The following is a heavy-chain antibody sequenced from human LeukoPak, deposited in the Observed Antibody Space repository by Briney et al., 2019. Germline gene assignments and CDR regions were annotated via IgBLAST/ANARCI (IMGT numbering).Heavy chain of an antibody. CDR1: GFTFSSYA. V-gene: IGHV3-23*01. J-gene: IGHJ4*02. Sequence: GGSLRLSCAASGFTFSSYAMTWVRQAPGKGLEWVSEISGSGVSTYYGDSVKGRFTISRDNSKNTLYLQMNSLRAGDTAIYYCAREHWDFDYWGQGTLVTVSS. CDR2: ISGSGVST. CDR3: AREHWDFDY. D-gene: IGHD7-27*01.